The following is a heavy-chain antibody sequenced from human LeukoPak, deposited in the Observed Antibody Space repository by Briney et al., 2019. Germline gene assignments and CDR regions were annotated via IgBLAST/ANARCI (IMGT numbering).Heavy chain of an antibody. CDR3: ARGPPPDFDY. V-gene: IGHV4-61*02. Sequence: SETLSLTCTVSGGSISSGSYYWSWIRQPAGKGLEWIGRIYTSGSTNYNPSRKSRVTISVDTSKNQFSLKLSSVTAADTAVYYCARGPPPDFDYWGRGTLVTVSS. CDR1: GGSISSGSYY. CDR2: IYTSGST. J-gene: IGHJ4*02.